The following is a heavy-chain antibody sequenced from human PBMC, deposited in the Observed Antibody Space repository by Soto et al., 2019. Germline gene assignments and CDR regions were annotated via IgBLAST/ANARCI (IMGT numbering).Heavy chain of an antibody. CDR1: GFPFSSYA. Sequence: GGSLRVSCAASGFPFSSYAVSWVRPAPGKGLEWVSAISGSGGSTYYADSVKGRFTISRDNSKNTLYLQMNSLRAEDTAVYYCAKEVEGLAGYESYIDYWGQGTLVTVSS. D-gene: IGHD3-9*01. J-gene: IGHJ4*02. CDR2: ISGSGGST. V-gene: IGHV3-23*01. CDR3: AKEVEGLAGYESYIDY.